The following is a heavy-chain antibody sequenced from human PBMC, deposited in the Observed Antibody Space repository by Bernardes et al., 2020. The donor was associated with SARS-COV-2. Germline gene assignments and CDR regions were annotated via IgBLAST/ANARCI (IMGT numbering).Heavy chain of an antibody. D-gene: IGHD2-2*01. CDR3: AKARGYCSSTSCVYYYGMDV. V-gene: IGHV3-9*01. Sequence: GGSLRLSCAASGFTFDDYAMHWVRQAPGKGLEWVSGISWNSGSIGYADSVKGRFTISRDNAKNSLYLQMNSLRAEDTALYYCAKARGYCSSTSCVYYYGMDVWGQGTTVTVSS. CDR2: ISWNSGSI. CDR1: GFTFDDYA. J-gene: IGHJ6*02.